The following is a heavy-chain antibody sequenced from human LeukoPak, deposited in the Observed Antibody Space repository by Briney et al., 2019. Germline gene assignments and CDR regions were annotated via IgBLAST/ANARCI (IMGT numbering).Heavy chain of an antibody. V-gene: IGHV3-48*03. CDR2: TSSSGSTI. D-gene: IGHD3-22*01. Sequence: GGSLRLSCAASGFTFSSYEMNWVRQAPGKGLEWVSYTSSSGSTIYYADSVKGRFTISRDNAKNSLYLQMNSLRAEDAAVYYCARLTYYYDSSGYWVFDYWGQGTLVTVSS. CDR3: ARLTYYYDSSGYWVFDY. CDR1: GFTFSSYE. J-gene: IGHJ4*02.